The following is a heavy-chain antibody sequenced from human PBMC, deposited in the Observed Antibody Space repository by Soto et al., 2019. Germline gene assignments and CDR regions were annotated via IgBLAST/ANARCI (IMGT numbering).Heavy chain of an antibody. CDR3: ARKLSGAVQGWAYGMDV. CDR1: GFTVSTYN. Sequence: EVHLGESGGGLMQPGGSLRLSCAASGFTVSTYNMIWVRQAPVKGLEWVSVTYRGGSTQYADSVKGRFTVSRDNSKNTQYLQMSSLRYEDTTVYYCARKLSGAVQGWAYGMDVWDRGTTVTVSS. J-gene: IGHJ6*02. CDR2: TYRGGST. V-gene: IGHV3-53*02. D-gene: IGHD1-26*01.